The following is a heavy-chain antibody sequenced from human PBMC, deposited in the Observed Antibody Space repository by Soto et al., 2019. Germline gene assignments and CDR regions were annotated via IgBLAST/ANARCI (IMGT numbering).Heavy chain of an antibody. V-gene: IGHV4-30-4*01. CDR2: IYDGGST. D-gene: IGHD2-8*01. CDR3: TSGPYADKVDY. Sequence: QVQLQESGPGLVKPSQTLSLTCTVSVGSISSVHYYCSCIRKSPDKGLDWIGHIYDGGSTYNNPSRTIRVTISVSTSKNQFSLQLSFVSSADTAVYYCTSGPYADKVDYWGQRTLVTVSS. J-gene: IGHJ4*02. CDR1: VGSISSVHYY.